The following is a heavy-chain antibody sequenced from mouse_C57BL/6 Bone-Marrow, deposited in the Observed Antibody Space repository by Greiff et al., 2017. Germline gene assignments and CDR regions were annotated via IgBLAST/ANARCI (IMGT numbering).Heavy chain of an antibody. CDR3: ARWGFITTVVATPYAMDY. J-gene: IGHJ4*01. V-gene: IGHV1-82*01. CDR1: GYAFSSSW. Sequence: QVQLQQSGPELVKPGASVKISCKASGYAFSSSWMNWVKQRPGKGLEWIGRIYPGDGDTNYNGKFKGKATLTADKSSSTAYMQLSSLTSEDSAVYFCARWGFITTVVATPYAMDYWGQGTSVTVSS. D-gene: IGHD1-1*01. CDR2: IYPGDGDT.